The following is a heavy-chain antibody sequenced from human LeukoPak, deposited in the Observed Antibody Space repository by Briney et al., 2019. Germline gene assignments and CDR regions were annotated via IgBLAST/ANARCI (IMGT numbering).Heavy chain of an antibody. Sequence: PGGSLRLSCAASGFTFSSYEMNWVRQAPGKGLEWVGRSRSKTNRYTTQYAASVKGRFTISRDNAKNSLYLQMNSLRAEDTAVYYCARVRWLTMVRGVTLDYWGQGTLVTVSS. CDR2: SRSKTNRYTT. CDR1: GFTFSSYE. V-gene: IGHV3-72*01. J-gene: IGHJ4*02. D-gene: IGHD3-10*01. CDR3: ARVRWLTMVRGVTLDY.